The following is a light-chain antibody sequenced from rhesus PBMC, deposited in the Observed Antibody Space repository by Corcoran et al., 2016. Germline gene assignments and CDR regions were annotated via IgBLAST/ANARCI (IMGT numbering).Light chain of an antibody. CDR3: LQSSYWPFT. CDR1: QSVSSY. V-gene: IGKV3-24*04. CDR2: GAS. Sequence: EIVMTQSPATLALSPGERATLSCRASQSVSSYLAWYQQKPGQAPRLLIDGASSRATDIPDRFSGSGSVTECTLTISSLEPEDVGVYFCLQSSYWPFTFGPGTKLDIK. J-gene: IGKJ3*01.